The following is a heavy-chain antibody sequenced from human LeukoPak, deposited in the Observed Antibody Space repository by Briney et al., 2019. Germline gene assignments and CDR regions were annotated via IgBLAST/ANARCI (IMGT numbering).Heavy chain of an antibody. V-gene: IGHV3-21*04. Sequence: PGGSLRLSCAASGFTFSSYSMNWVRQAPGKGLEWVSSISSSNSYIYYADSVKGRFTISRDNAKNSLYLQMNSLRAEDTALYYCAKDPGYSSSLTYFDYWGQGTLVTVSS. CDR3: AKDPGYSSSLTYFDY. CDR2: ISSSNSYI. D-gene: IGHD6-13*01. CDR1: GFTFSSYS. J-gene: IGHJ4*02.